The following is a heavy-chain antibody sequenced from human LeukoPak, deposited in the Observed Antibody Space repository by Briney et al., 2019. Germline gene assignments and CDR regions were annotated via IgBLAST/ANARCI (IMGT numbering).Heavy chain of an antibody. CDR2: IYYSGST. Sequence: SETLSLACTVSGGSISSYYWSWIRQPPGKGLEWIGYIYYSGSTNYNPSLKSRVTISVDTSKNQFSLKLSSVTAADTAVYYCARQSGRQHDAFDIWGQGTMVTVSS. CDR1: GGSISSYY. J-gene: IGHJ3*02. V-gene: IGHV4-59*08. D-gene: IGHD3-3*01. CDR3: ARQSGRQHDAFDI.